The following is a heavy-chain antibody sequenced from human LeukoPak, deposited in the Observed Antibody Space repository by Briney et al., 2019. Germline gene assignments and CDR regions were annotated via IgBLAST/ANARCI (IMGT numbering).Heavy chain of an antibody. CDR3: ARAPYLTGGS. Sequence: SETLSLTCAVYDGSFTNYYWRWIRQPPGTGLEWIGEINHSGSTNYNPSLRSRVTISLDTSRNQFSLKLSSVTAADTAVYYCARAPYLTGGSWGQGTMVTVSS. D-gene: IGHD2-8*02. V-gene: IGHV4-34*01. CDR2: INHSGST. J-gene: IGHJ3*01. CDR1: DGSFTNYY.